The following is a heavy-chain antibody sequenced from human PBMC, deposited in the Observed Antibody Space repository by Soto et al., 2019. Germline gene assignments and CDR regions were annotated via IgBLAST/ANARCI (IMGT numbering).Heavy chain of an antibody. CDR1: GFTFSSYG. Sequence: QVQLVESGGGVVQPGRSLRLSCAASGFTFSSYGMHWVRQAPGKGLEWVAVISYDGSNKYYADSVKGRFTISRDNSKNTLYLQMNSLRAEDTAVYYCEKRIGRDGYNSGYWGQGTLVTVSS. CDR2: ISYDGSNK. D-gene: IGHD5-12*01. CDR3: EKRIGRDGYNSGY. J-gene: IGHJ4*02. V-gene: IGHV3-30*18.